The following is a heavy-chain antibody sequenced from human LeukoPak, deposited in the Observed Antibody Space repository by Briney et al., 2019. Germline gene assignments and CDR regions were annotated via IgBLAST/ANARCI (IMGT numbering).Heavy chain of an antibody. D-gene: IGHD1-1*01. CDR1: GGSISSGGYY. Sequence: SETLSLTCTVSGGSISSGGYYWSWIRQHPGKGLEWIGHIYYSGSTYYNPSLKSRVTISVDTSKNQFSLKLSSVTAADTAVYYCARGNGSTQGYWGQGTLVTVSS. CDR2: IYYSGST. CDR3: ARGNGSTQGY. J-gene: IGHJ4*02. V-gene: IGHV4-31*03.